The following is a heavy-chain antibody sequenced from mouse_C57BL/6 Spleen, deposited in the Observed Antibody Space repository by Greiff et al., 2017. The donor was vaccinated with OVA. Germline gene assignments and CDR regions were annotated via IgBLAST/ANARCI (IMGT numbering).Heavy chain of an antibody. J-gene: IGHJ4*01. CDR1: GFSLTSYG. CDR3: ATKDNYAIDY. V-gene: IGHV2-2*01. Sequence: QVQVQQSGPGLVQPSQILSITCTVSGFSLTSYGVHWVRQSPGKGLEWLGVIWSGGSTDYNAAFISRLSISKDNTKSQDFFKMISLQADDTAINYCATKDNYAIDYWGQGTTVTVSS. CDR2: IWSGGST. D-gene: IGHD3-2*01.